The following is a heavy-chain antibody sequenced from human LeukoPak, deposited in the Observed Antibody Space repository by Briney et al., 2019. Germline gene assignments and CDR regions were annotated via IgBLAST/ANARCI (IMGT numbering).Heavy chain of an antibody. D-gene: IGHD3-9*01. Sequence: SETLSLTCAVYGGSFSGCYWSWIRQPPGKGLEWIGEINHSGGTNYNPSLKSRVTISVDTSKNQFSLKLSSVTAADTAVYYCAREGGYDILTGYYNWFDPWGQGTLVTVSS. V-gene: IGHV4-34*01. CDR1: GGSFSGCY. CDR2: INHSGGT. CDR3: AREGGYDILTGYYNWFDP. J-gene: IGHJ5*02.